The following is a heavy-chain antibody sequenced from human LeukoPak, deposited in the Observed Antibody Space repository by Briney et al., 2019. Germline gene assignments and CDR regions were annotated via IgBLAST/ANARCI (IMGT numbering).Heavy chain of an antibody. D-gene: IGHD2-2*01. Sequence: PSETLSLTCAVYGGSFSGYYWSWIRQPPGKGLEWIGETNHSGSTNYNPSLKSRVTISVDTSKNQFSLKLSSVTAADTAVYYCARARDIVVVPAATRRDNWFDPWGQGTLVTVSS. CDR2: TNHSGST. V-gene: IGHV4-34*01. J-gene: IGHJ5*02. CDR3: ARARDIVVVPAATRRDNWFDP. CDR1: GGSFSGYY.